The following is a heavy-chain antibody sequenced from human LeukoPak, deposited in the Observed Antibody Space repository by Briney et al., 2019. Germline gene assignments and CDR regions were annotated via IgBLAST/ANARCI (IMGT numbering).Heavy chain of an antibody. J-gene: IGHJ4*02. CDR2: ISGSSSDI. D-gene: IGHD3-22*01. CDR1: GFTFRNYA. CDR3: ARRGYSDSSGYDY. V-gene: IGHV3-21*01. Sequence: NPGGSLRLSCAASGFTFRNYAMNWVRQAPGKGLEWVSSISGSSSDIYYADSVKGRFTISRDNAKNSLYLQINSLRAEDTAIYYCARRGYSDSSGYDYWGQGTLVTVSS.